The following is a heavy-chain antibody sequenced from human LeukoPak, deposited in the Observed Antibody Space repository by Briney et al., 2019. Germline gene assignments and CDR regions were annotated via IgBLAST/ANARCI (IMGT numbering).Heavy chain of an antibody. CDR2: IYYSGST. CDR1: GGSISSGDYY. CDR3: ARSPWMAAAGTG. V-gene: IGHV4-30-4*08. Sequence: ASQTLSLTCTVSGGSISSGDYYWSWIRQPPGKGLEWIGYIYYSGSTYYNPSLKSRVTISVDTSKNQFSLKLSSVTAADTAVYYCARSPWMAAAGTGWGQGTLVTVSS. J-gene: IGHJ4*02. D-gene: IGHD6-13*01.